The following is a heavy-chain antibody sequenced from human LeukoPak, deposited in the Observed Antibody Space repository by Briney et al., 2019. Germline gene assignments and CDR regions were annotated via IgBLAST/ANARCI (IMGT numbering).Heavy chain of an antibody. Sequence: SETLSLTCTVSGGSIISNYWNWIRQPAGKGLEWVGRIYGSGITDYNPSLKSRVTMSLDTSKKQFSLKLRSVTAADTAVYYCARLKFYDSTGYSPGYYMDVWGKGTTVTVFS. CDR3: ARLKFYDSTGYSPGYYMDV. D-gene: IGHD3-22*01. CDR1: GGSIISNY. J-gene: IGHJ6*03. V-gene: IGHV4-4*07. CDR2: IYGSGIT.